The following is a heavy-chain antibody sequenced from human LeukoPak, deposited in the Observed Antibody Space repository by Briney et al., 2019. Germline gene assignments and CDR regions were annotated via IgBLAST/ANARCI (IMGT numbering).Heavy chain of an antibody. J-gene: IGHJ6*03. D-gene: IGHD1-1*01. CDR2: IYYSGNT. CDR3: AREGLTTIGVIDV. CDR1: GASIGSYY. V-gene: IGHV4-59*01. Sequence: KPSETLSLTCSVSGASIGSYYWIWIRQPPGKGPGWLGTIYYSGNTKYNSSLKSRVSILADTSNNQFSLRLSSVTAADTAVYYCAREGLTTIGVIDVWGKGTTVTVSS.